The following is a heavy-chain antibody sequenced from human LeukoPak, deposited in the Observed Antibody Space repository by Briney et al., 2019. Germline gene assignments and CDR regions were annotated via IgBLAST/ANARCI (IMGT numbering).Heavy chain of an antibody. CDR1: GGSISSYY. D-gene: IGHD3-3*01. V-gene: IGHV4-59*08. CDR3: ARHFVAVYGDSGFDAFDI. J-gene: IGHJ3*02. CDR2: IYYSGST. Sequence: SETLSLTCTVSGGSISSYYWSWIRQPPGKGLERIGYIYYSGSTNYNPSLKSRVTISVDTSKNQFSLKLSSVTAADTAVYYCARHFVAVYGDSGFDAFDIWGQGTMVTVSS.